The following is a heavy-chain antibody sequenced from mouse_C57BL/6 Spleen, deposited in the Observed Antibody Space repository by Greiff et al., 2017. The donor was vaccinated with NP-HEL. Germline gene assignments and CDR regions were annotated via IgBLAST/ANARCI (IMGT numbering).Heavy chain of an antibody. J-gene: IGHJ4*01. D-gene: IGHD1-1*01. Sequence: EVQLQQSGAELVKPGASVKLSCTASGFNFKDYYMHWVKQRTEQGLEWIGRIDPEDGETKYAPKFQGKATITADTSSNTAYLQLSSLTSEDTAVYYCARRITTVVAYYYAMDYWGQGTSVTVSS. CDR3: ARRITTVVAYYYAMDY. CDR1: GFNFKDYY. CDR2: IDPEDGET. V-gene: IGHV14-2*01.